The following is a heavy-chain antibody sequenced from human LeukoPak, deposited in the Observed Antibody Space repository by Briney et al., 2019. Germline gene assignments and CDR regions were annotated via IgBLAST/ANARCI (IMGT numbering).Heavy chain of an antibody. Sequence: ASVKVSCKASGYTFTSYGISWVRQAPGQGLEWMGWISAYNGNTNYAQKLQGRVTMTTDTSTSTAYMELRSLRSDDTAVYYCVSIDPFWGSYPMDYWGQGTLVTVSS. J-gene: IGHJ4*02. CDR3: VSIDPFWGSYPMDY. CDR1: GYTFTSYG. D-gene: IGHD3-16*02. V-gene: IGHV1-18*01. CDR2: ISAYNGNT.